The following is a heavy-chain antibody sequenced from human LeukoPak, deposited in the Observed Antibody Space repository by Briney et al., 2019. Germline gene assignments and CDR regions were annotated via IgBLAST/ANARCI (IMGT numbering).Heavy chain of an antibody. V-gene: IGHV3-21*01. Sequence: GGSLRLSCEASGFTFSSYSMNWVRQAPGKGLEWVSSISSSSSYIYYADSVKGRFTISRDNAKNSLYLQMNSLRAEDTAVYYCARFLAVAGDGFDYWGQGTLVTVSS. CDR3: ARFLAVAGDGFDY. J-gene: IGHJ4*02. CDR2: ISSSSSYI. CDR1: GFTFSSYS. D-gene: IGHD6-19*01.